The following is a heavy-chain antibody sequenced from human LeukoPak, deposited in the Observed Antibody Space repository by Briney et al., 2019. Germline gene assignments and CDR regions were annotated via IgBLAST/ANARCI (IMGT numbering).Heavy chain of an antibody. CDR1: GFTFDDYA. J-gene: IGHJ6*02. V-gene: IGHV3-9*01. CDR3: AKDIADRSSWISFHGMDV. CDR2: ISWNSGSI. Sequence: GGSLRLSCAASGFTFDDYAMHWVRQAPGKGLEWVSGISWNSGSIGYADSVKGRFTISRDNAKNSLYLQMNSLRAEDTALYYCAKDIADRSSWISFHGMDVWGQGTTVTVSS. D-gene: IGHD6-13*01.